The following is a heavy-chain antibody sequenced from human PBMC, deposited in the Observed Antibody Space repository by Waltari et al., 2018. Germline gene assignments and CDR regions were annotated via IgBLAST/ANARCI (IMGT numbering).Heavy chain of an antibody. CDR2: VNPSSGVT. CDR1: GDPFTENY. J-gene: IGHJ4*02. Sequence: QVPLVQSGAEVKKPGASVKVSCKASGDPFTENYTHWGGQAPGQGLEWMGRVNPSSGVTNYAQKFQGSVTMTRDTSINTVDMELSRLRSDDTAEYYCARGGPTIFGVLNTKRFDYWGQGTLVTVSS. V-gene: IGHV1-2*06. CDR3: ARGGPTIFGVLNTKRFDY. D-gene: IGHD3-3*01.